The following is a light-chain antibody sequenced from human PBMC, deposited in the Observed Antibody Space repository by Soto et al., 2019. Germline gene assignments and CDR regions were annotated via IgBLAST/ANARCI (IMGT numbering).Light chain of an antibody. CDR1: QTVTRN. J-gene: IGKJ1*01. V-gene: IGKV3-15*01. CDR2: GAS. Sequence: EIVLMQSPGTLSLSPGERATLSCRASQTVTRNYLAWHQQKPGQAPRLLTYGASTRATGIPAKFSGSGSGTEFTLTISSLQSEDFAVYYCQQYYNWPPWTFGQGTKVDI. CDR3: QQYYNWPPWT.